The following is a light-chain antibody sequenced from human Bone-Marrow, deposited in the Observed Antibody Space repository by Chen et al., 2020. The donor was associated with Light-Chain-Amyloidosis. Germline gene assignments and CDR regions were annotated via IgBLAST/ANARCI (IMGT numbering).Light chain of an antibody. J-gene: IGKJ4*01. Sequence: EIVLTQSPGTLPLSPGEGANLSCRASQTISSNYLTWYQQKFGQAPRLLIYCSSSRATGSPDWFIGSGSGTDFTRTINGLEPEDVAMYYCHQYGTSPRTFGGGTKVEIK. CDR1: QTISSNY. CDR3: HQYGTSPRT. CDR2: CSS. V-gene: IGKV3-20*01.